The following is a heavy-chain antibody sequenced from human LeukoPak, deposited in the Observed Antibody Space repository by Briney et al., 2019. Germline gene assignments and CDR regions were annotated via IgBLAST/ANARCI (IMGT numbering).Heavy chain of an antibody. CDR3: AKDIRGPYYDSSGYLD. V-gene: IGHV3-9*01. J-gene: IGHJ4*02. CDR2: ISWNSGSI. D-gene: IGHD3-22*01. CDR1: GFTFDDYA. Sequence: GGSLRLSCAASGFTFDDYAMHWVRQAPGKGLEWVSGISWNSGSIGYADSVKGRFTVSRDNAKNSLYLQMNSLRAEGTALYYCAKDIRGPYYDSSGYLDWGQGTLVTVSS.